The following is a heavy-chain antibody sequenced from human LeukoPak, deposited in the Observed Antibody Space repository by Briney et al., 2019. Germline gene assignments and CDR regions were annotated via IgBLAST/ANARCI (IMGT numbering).Heavy chain of an antibody. V-gene: IGHV3-7*05. J-gene: IGHJ3*02. CDR1: GFTFSGNW. CDR3: TGPWGSGAYDI. CDR2: IKVDGSEK. D-gene: IGHD7-27*01. Sequence: PGGPLRLSCTASGFTFSGNWMSWVRQGPGKGLEWVANIKVDGSEKNSVDSVKGPFTISRDNAKNSLYLQMDSLRAEDTAVYYCTGPWGSGAYDIWGQGTMVTVSS.